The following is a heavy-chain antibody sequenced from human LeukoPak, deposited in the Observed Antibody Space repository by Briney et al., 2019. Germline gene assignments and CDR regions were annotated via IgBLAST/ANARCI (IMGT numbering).Heavy chain of an antibody. CDR1: GFTFSSYE. CDR3: AAGLDYYDSSGFDY. V-gene: IGHV3-48*03. Sequence: GGSLRLSCAASGFTFSSYEMNSVRQAPGKGLEWVSYISSSGSTIYYADSVKGRFTLSRDNAKNSLYLQMNSLRAGDTAVYYCAAGLDYYDSSGFDYWGQGTLVTVSS. CDR2: ISSSGSTI. J-gene: IGHJ4*02. D-gene: IGHD3-22*01.